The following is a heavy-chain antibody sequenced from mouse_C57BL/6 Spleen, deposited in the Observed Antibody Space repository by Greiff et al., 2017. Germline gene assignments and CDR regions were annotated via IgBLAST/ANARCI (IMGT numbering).Heavy chain of an antibody. V-gene: IGHV1-80*01. J-gene: IGHJ2*01. CDR2: IYPGDGDT. D-gene: IGHD4-1*01. CDR3: ARGRELGDFDY. Sequence: QVQLRESGAELVKPGASVKISCKASGYAFSSYWMNWVQQRPGKGLEWVGKIYPGDGDTNYNGKFKGKATLTADKSSSTAYMQLSSLTSEDAAVYFGARGRELGDFDYWGQGTTLTVSS. CDR1: GYAFSSYW.